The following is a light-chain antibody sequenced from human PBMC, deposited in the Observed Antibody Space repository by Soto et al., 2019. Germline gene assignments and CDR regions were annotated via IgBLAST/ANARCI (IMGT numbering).Light chain of an antibody. J-gene: IGKJ2*01. CDR3: QQYNNWPPYT. CDR1: QSVSSN. V-gene: IGKV3-15*01. CDR2: GAS. Sequence: EIVMTQSPATVSVSPGERATLSCRASQSVSSNLAWYQQKPGQAPRLLIYGASTRATGIPARFSGSGSGTAFTLTISSLKSEDFAVYYCQQYNNWPPYTFGQGTKLEIK.